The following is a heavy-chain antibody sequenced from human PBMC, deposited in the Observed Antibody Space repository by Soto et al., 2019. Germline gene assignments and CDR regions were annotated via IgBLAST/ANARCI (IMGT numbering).Heavy chain of an antibody. CDR1: GYTFTSYG. D-gene: IGHD2-2*01. V-gene: IGHV1-18*01. CDR3: ARDVVVENYYYMDV. J-gene: IGHJ6*03. Sequence: QVQLVQSGAEVKKPGASVKVSCKASGYTFTSYGISWVRQAHGQGLEWMGWSSAYNGNTNYAQKLQGRVTMTTDTSTSTAYMDLRSLSSDDTAVYYCARDVVVENYYYMDVWGRGTTDTVSS. CDR2: SSAYNGNT.